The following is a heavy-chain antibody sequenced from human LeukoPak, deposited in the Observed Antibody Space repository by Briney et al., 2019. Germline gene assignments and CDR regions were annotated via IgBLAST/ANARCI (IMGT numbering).Heavy chain of an antibody. Sequence: PSETLSLTCAVYGGSFSGYYWSWIRQPPGKGLEWIGEINHSGSTNYNPSLKSRVTISVDTSTNQFSLKLSSVTAADTAVYYCARGGYYDSSGYYYEGLYYYYYMDVWGKGTTVTVSS. CDR3: ARGGYYDSSGYYYEGLYYYYYMDV. V-gene: IGHV4-34*01. D-gene: IGHD3-22*01. J-gene: IGHJ6*03. CDR2: INHSGST. CDR1: GGSFSGYY.